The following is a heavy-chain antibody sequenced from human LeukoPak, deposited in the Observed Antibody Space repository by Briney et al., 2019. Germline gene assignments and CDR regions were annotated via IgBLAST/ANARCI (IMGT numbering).Heavy chain of an antibody. CDR1: GYTFTGYS. D-gene: IGHD1-26*01. J-gene: IGHJ4*02. CDR3: ARDLGEWELQVDY. V-gene: IGHV1-2*02. Sequence: ASVKVSCTASGYTFTGYSIPRVRQAPGQGLEWMGWINANSGGTNYAQKFKGRVSMTRDTSISTAYMELSRLRSDDAAVYYCARDLGEWELQVDYWGQGTLVTVSS. CDR2: INANSGGT.